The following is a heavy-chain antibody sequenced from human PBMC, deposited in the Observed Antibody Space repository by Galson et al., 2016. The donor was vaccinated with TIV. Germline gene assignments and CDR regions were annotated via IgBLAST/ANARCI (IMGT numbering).Heavy chain of an antibody. V-gene: IGHV3-30-3*01. CDR2: ITFDGNKK. D-gene: IGHD1-26*01. CDR3: ARAQEPWRVGTADYYYAMDV. Sequence: KGLEWVAVITFDGNKKYYADSVKARFSISRDNSKNTLSLQMDSLRGDDTAVYYCARAQEPWRVGTADYYYAMDVWGQGTTVTVSS. J-gene: IGHJ6*02.